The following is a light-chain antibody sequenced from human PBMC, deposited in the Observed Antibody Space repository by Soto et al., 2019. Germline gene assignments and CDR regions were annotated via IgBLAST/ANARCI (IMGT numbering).Light chain of an antibody. CDR2: GAS. Sequence: EIVMTQSPATLSVSPGQRATLSCRASQSVNYNLAWFQQKPGQPPRLLIYGASSRATGIPARFSGSGSGTEFTLTVSSLQSEDFAVYYCHQYNKWPRTFGQGTKVEIK. J-gene: IGKJ1*01. V-gene: IGKV3-15*01. CDR3: HQYNKWPRT. CDR1: QSVNYN.